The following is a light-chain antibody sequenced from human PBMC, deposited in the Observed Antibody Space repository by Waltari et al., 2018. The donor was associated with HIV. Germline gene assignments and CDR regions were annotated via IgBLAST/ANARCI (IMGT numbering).Light chain of an antibody. CDR2: LNSDGSH. V-gene: IGLV4-69*01. CDR1: SGHSNYA. J-gene: IGLJ3*02. Sequence: QVVLTQSPSASASLGASVKLTCTLSSGHSNYAIAWHQLQPGKGPRYLMKLNSDGSHTKGGGIPDRFSGSSSGAERYLTISSLQSEDEADYYCQTWGTGIRVFGGGTKLTVL. CDR3: QTWGTGIRV.